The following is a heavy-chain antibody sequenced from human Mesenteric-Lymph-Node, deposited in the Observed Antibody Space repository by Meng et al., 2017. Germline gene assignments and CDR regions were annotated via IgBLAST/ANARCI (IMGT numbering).Heavy chain of an antibody. V-gene: IGHV1-3*01. CDR2: INAGNGAT. CDR3: ARGDIDYGDMKRQFGY. J-gene: IGHJ4*02. D-gene: IGHD4-17*01. Sequence: QVQRGQSRAEVKKPGASVKVSCKASGYTFSNYAIHWVRQAPGQRLEWMGWINAGNGATRYSQNFQGRLIITRDTSATTAYMEVSRLRFEDTAVYYCARGDIDYGDMKRQFGYWGQGTLVTVSS. CDR1: GYTFSNYA.